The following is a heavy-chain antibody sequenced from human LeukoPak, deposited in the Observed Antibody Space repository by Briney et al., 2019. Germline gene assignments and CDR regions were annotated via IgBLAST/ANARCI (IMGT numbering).Heavy chain of an antibody. CDR3: ARYDYGDCWFDP. CDR2: ISDSGST. Sequence: SETLSLTCTVSGVSMNNYYWSWIRQAPGKGLEWIGYISDSGSTNYNPSLRSRVTISVDTSKNQFSLKLSSVTAADTALYYCARYDYGDCWFDPWGQGTLVTVSS. V-gene: IGHV4-59*01. J-gene: IGHJ5*02. D-gene: IGHD4-17*01. CDR1: GVSMNNYY.